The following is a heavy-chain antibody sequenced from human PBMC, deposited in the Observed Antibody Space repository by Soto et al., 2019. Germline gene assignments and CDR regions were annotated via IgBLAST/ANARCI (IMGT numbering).Heavy chain of an antibody. CDR2: IKQNGSEK. CDR3: ARFYYDSSGYLPSPYYYYYGMDV. D-gene: IGHD3-22*01. J-gene: IGHJ6*02. V-gene: IGHV3-7*04. Sequence: GGSLRLSCAAAGFTFRNFGMIWVRQAPGKGLEWMANIKQNGSEKYYVDSVKGRFTISRDNAKNSLYLQMNSLRAEDTAVYYCARFYYDSSGYLPSPYYYYYGMDVWGQGTTVTVSS. CDR1: GFTFRNFG.